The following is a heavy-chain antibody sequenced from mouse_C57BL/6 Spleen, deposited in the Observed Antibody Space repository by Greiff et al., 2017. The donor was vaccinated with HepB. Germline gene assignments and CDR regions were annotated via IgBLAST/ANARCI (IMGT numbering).Heavy chain of an antibody. D-gene: IGHD1-1*01. CDR2: IDPSDSYT. J-gene: IGHJ3*01. V-gene: IGHV1-59*01. Sequence: VQLQQPGAELVRPGTSVKLSCKASGYTFTSYWMHWVKQRPGQGLEWIGVIDPSDSYTNYNQKFKGKATLTVDTSSSTAYMQLSSLTSEDSAVYYCARGYYGSHPAWFAYWGQGTLVTVSA. CDR3: ARGYYGSHPAWFAY. CDR1: GYTFTSYW.